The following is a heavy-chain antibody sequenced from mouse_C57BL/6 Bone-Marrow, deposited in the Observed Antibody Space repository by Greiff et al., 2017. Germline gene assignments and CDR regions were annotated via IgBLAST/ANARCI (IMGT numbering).Heavy chain of an antibody. CDR3: ARSETPAWFAY. V-gene: IGHV1-53*01. CDR2: INPSNGGT. CDR1: GYTFTSYG. J-gene: IGHJ3*01. Sequence: QVQLQQSGAELARPGASVKLSCKASGYTFTSYGISWVKQRPGQGLEWIGNINPSNGGTNYNEKFKSKATLTVDKSSSTAYMQLSSLTSEDSAVYYCARSETPAWFAYWGQGTLVTVSA.